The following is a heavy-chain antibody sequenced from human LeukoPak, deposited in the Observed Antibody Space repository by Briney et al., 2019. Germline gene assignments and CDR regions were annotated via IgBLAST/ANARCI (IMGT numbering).Heavy chain of an antibody. D-gene: IGHD3-10*01. CDR3: AKASITMVRGTTDY. CDR1: GFTFSSYG. CDR2: ISGSGGST. J-gene: IGHJ4*02. V-gene: IGHV3-23*01. Sequence: GGSLRLSCAASGFTFSSYGMHWVRQAPGKGLEWVSAISGSGGSTYYADSVKGRFTISRDNSKNTLYLQMNSLRAEDTAVYYCAKASITMVRGTTDYWGQGTLVTVSS.